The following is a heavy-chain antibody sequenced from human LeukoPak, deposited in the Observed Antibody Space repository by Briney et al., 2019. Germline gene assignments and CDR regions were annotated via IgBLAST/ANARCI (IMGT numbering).Heavy chain of an antibody. J-gene: IGHJ4*02. CDR3: ARGAGERYCSSTSCYNFDY. CDR1: GGTFSSYA. Sequence: SVKVSFKASGGTFSSYAISWVRQAPGQGLEWMGGIIPIFGTANYAQKFQGRVTITTDESTSTAYMELSSLRSEDKAVYYCARGAGERYCSSTSCYNFDYWGQGTLVTVSS. D-gene: IGHD2-2*01. V-gene: IGHV1-69*05. CDR2: IIPIFGTA.